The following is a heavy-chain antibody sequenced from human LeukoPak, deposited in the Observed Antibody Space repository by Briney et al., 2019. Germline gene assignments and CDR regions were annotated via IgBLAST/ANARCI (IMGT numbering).Heavy chain of an antibody. J-gene: IGHJ5*02. V-gene: IGHV4-59*12. CDR2: ISYSGST. D-gene: IGHD6-6*01. Sequence: SETLSLTCTVSGGSISSYYWSWIRQPPGKGLEWIGYISYSGSTNSNPSLKSRVTISLDTSKNQFSLKLSSVTAADTAVYYCARGFTTSSLWFDPWGQGILVTVSS. CDR3: ARGFTTSSLWFDP. CDR1: GGSISSYY.